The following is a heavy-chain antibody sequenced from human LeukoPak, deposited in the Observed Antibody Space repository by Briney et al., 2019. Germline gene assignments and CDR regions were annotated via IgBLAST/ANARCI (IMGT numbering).Heavy chain of an antibody. CDR3: ARGGHSGYDLLFDY. CDR1: GFSFSSYY. D-gene: IGHD5-12*01. J-gene: IGHJ4*02. CDR2: IKTDGSST. Sequence: GGSLRLSCAASGFSFSSYYMYWVRQAPEKGLVWVSRIKTDGSSTAYADSVKGRFTISRDNAKNTLYLQMNSLRAEDTAVYYCARGGHSGYDLLFDYWGQGALVSVSS. V-gene: IGHV3-74*01.